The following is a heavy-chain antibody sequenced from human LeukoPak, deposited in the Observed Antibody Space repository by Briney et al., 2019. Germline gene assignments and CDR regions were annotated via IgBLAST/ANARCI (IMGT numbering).Heavy chain of an antibody. CDR3: ARSRKKYSSGWGWLDP. J-gene: IGHJ5*02. CDR2: IGTAGDT. D-gene: IGHD6-19*01. V-gene: IGHV3-13*01. CDR1: GFTFSSYD. Sequence: GGSLRLSCAASGFTFSSYDMHWVRQATGKGLEWVSAIGTAGDTYYPGSVKGRFTISRENAKNSLYLQMNSLRAGDTAVYYCARSRKKYSSGWGWLDPWGQGTLVTVSS.